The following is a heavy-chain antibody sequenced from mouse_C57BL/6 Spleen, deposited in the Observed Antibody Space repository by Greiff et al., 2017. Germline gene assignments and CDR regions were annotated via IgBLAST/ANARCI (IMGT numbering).Heavy chain of an antibody. CDR3: ARHEDYGSSFDY. D-gene: IGHD1-1*01. Sequence: QVQLQQSGAELARPGASVKMSCKASGYTFTEYTIHWVKQRSGQGLEWIGWFYPGSGSIKYNEKFKDKATLTADKSSSTVYMELSRLTSEDSAVYFCARHEDYGSSFDYWGQGTTLTVSS. V-gene: IGHV1-62-2*01. J-gene: IGHJ2*01. CDR1: GYTFTEYT. CDR2: FYPGSGSI.